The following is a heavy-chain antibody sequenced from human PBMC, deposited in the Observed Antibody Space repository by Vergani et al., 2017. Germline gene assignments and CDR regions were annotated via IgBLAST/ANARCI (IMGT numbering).Heavy chain of an antibody. CDR1: GFALNRHA. D-gene: IGHD2-2*01. CDR3: ARMGGYXEGDAFRIGYFDS. J-gene: IGHJ4*02. V-gene: IGHV4-28*01. CDR2: IYSTGST. Sequence: QVQLVESGGGVVQPGTSLRLSCVVSGFALNRHAMYWVRQAPGKGLEWIGYIYSTGSTHHNPSLRRRINMSVDTSKNQFSLKLNSVTAADTAMYYCARMGGYXEGDAFRIGYFDSWGPGILVTVSS.